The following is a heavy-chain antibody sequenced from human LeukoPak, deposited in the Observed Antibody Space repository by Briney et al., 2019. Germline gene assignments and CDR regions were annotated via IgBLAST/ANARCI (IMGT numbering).Heavy chain of an antibody. CDR3: ARDIQWLVPDY. Sequence: GGSLRLSAAASGFTFSSYSMNWVRQAPGKGLEWVSSISSSSSYIYYADSVKGRFTISRDNAKNSLYLQMNSLRAEDTAVYYCARDIQWLVPDYWGQGTLVTVSS. D-gene: IGHD6-19*01. CDR2: ISSSSSYI. J-gene: IGHJ4*02. CDR1: GFTFSSYS. V-gene: IGHV3-21*01.